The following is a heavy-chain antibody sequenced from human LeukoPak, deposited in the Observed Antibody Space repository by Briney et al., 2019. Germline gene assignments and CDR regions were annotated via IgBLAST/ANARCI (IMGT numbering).Heavy chain of an antibody. J-gene: IGHJ4*02. Sequence: GRSLRLSCAASGFTFSSYWMSWVRQAPGKGLEWVANIKQDESEKYYVDSVKGRFTISRDNAKNSLFLQMNSLRAEDTAVYYCARAGSFSSSYGISWDCWGQGALVAVSS. D-gene: IGHD2-15*01. CDR1: GFTFSSYW. CDR3: ARAGSFSSSYGISWDC. CDR2: IKQDESEK. V-gene: IGHV3-7*01.